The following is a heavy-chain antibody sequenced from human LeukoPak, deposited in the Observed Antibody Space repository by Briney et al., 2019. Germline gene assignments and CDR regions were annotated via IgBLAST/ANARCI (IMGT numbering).Heavy chain of an antibody. CDR2: IKSKTDGGTT. CDR1: GFTFSNAW. J-gene: IGHJ4*02. V-gene: IGHV3-15*07. D-gene: IGHD3-3*01. Sequence: GGSLRLSCAASGFTFSNAWMNWVRQAPGKGLEWVGRIKSKTDGGTTDYAAPVKGRFTISRDDSKNTLYLQMNSLKTEDTAVYYCTTGEDFWSGYYSVYWGQGTLVTVSS. CDR3: TTGEDFWSGYYSVY.